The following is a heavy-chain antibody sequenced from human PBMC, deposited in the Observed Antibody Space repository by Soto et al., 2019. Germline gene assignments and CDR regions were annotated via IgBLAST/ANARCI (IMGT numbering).Heavy chain of an antibody. CDR3: ARVGYYDSSGYYYPVNWFDP. V-gene: IGHV4-59*01. CDR2: IYYSGST. D-gene: IGHD3-22*01. J-gene: IGHJ5*02. CDR1: GGSISSYY. Sequence: SETLSLTGTVSGGSISSYYWSWIRQPPGKGLEWIGYIYYSGSTNYNPSLKSRVTISVDTSKNQFSLKLSSVTAADTAVYYCARVGYYDSSGYYYPVNWFDPWGQGTLVTVSS.